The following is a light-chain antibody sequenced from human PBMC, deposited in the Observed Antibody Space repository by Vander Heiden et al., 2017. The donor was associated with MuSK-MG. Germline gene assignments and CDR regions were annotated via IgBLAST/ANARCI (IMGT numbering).Light chain of an antibody. Sequence: IVLTQSPGPLSLSPGERATLSCRASQSVSSSYLAWYQQKPGQAPRLLIYGASSRATGIPDRFSGSGSGTDFTLTISRLEPEDVAVYYGQQYGSSPPWTFGQGTKVEIK. CDR2: GAS. J-gene: IGKJ1*01. CDR3: QQYGSSPPWT. CDR1: QSVSSSY. V-gene: IGKV3-20*01.